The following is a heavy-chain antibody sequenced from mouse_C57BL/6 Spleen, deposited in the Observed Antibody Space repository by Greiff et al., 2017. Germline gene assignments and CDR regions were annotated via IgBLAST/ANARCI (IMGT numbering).Heavy chain of an antibody. CDR2: IDPETGGT. CDR3: TRRHYYGSSYGY. Sequence: QVQLQQPGAELVKPGASVKLSCKASGYTFTDYELHWVKQTPVHGLEWIGAIDPETGGTAYNQKFKGKAILTADKSSSTAYMELRSLTSEDSAVYYCTRRHYYGSSYGYWGQGTTLTVSS. V-gene: IGHV1-15*01. D-gene: IGHD1-1*01. J-gene: IGHJ2*01. CDR1: GYTFTDYE.